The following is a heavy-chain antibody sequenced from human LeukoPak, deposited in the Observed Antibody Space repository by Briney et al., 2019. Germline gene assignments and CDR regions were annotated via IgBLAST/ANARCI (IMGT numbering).Heavy chain of an antibody. CDR1: GYTLTELS. CDR2: INPNSGGT. Sequence: ASVKVSCKVSGYTLTELSMHWVRQAPGQGLEWMGWINPNSGGTNYAQKFQGRVTMTRDTSISTAYMELSRLRSDDTAVYYCARDFGYFRAWYYFDYWGQGTLVTVSS. CDR3: ARDFGYFRAWYYFDY. J-gene: IGHJ4*02. V-gene: IGHV1-2*02. D-gene: IGHD2-2*03.